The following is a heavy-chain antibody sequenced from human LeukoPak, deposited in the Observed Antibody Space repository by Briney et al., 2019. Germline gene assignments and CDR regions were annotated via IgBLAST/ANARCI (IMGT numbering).Heavy chain of an antibody. V-gene: IGHV3-30*03. CDR2: ISYDGSNK. CDR3: ARGRGYSYGVFFDY. J-gene: IGHJ4*02. CDR1: GFTFSSYG. Sequence: GGSLRLSCAASGFTFSSYGMHWVRQAPGKGLGWVEVISYDGSNKYYADSVKGRFTISRDNSKNTLYLEMNSLRAEDTAVYYCARGRGYSYGVFFDYWGQGTLVTVSS. D-gene: IGHD5-18*01.